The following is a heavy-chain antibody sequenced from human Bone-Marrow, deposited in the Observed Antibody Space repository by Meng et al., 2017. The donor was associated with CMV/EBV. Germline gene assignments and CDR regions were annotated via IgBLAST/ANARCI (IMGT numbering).Heavy chain of an antibody. CDR3: AKGLYDFWSGYQANDACDI. D-gene: IGHD3-3*01. V-gene: IGHV3-9*01. CDR2: ISWNSGSI. CDR1: GFTFDDYA. Sequence: GGSLRLSCAASGFTFDDYAMHWVRQAPGKGLEWVSGISWNSGSIGYADSVKGRFTISRDNAKNSLYLQMNSLRAEDTALYYCAKGLYDFWSGYQANDACDIWGQGKMVNV. J-gene: IGHJ3*02.